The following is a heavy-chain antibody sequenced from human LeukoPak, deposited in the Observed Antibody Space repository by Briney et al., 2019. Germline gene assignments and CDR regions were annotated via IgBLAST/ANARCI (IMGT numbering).Heavy chain of an antibody. CDR3: TTPAPGQDLITFGGVIAP. Sequence: PGGSLGLSCAASGFTFSNAWMSWVRQAPGKGLEWVGRIKSKTDGGTTDYAAPVKGRFTISRDDSKNTLYLQMNSLKTEDTAVYYCTTPAPGQDLITFGGVIAPWGQGTLVTVSS. J-gene: IGHJ5*02. CDR2: IKSKTDGGTT. V-gene: IGHV3-15*01. CDR1: GFTFSNAW. D-gene: IGHD3-16*01.